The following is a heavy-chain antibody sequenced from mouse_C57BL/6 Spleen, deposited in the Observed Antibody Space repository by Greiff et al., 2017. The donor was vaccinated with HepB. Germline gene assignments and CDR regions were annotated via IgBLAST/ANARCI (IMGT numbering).Heavy chain of an antibody. J-gene: IGHJ1*03. CDR1: GYTFTSYW. CDR3: AIEYYYGSSWYFDV. CDR2: IHPSDSDT. Sequence: QVQLKQPGAELVKPGASVKVSCKASGYTFTSYWMHWVKQRPGQGLEWIGRIHPSDSDTNYNQKFKGKATLTVDKSSSTAYMQLSSLTSEDSAVYYCAIEYYYGSSWYFDVWGTGTTVTVSS. V-gene: IGHV1-74*01. D-gene: IGHD1-1*01.